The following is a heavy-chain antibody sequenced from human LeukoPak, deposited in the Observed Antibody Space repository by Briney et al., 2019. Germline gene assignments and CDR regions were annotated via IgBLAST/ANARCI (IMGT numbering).Heavy chain of an antibody. CDR2: IVVSSGNT. Sequence: ASVKVSCKASGFTFTSSAVQWVRQARGQRLEWIGWIVVSSGNTNYAQKFQERVTITRDMSTSTAYMELSSLRSEDTAVYYCAAGSYIAARPFDYWGQGTLVTVSS. CDR3: AAGSYIAARPFDY. J-gene: IGHJ4*02. V-gene: IGHV1-58*01. CDR1: GFTFTSSA. D-gene: IGHD6-6*01.